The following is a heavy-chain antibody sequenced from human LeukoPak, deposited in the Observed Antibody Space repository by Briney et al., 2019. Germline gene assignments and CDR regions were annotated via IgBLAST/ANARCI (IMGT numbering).Heavy chain of an antibody. CDR2: VTYDGSKA. Sequence: PGGSLRLSCAASGFTFRNYGMHWVRHVPGKGLEWLGVVTYDGSKAFYADSVKGRLTISRDNSKNTLYLQMNSLRAEDTAVYYCARDISREYYYGSGSYLALYYFDYWGQGTLVTVSS. CDR1: GFTFRNYG. CDR3: ARDISREYYYGSGSYLALYYFDY. D-gene: IGHD3-10*01. J-gene: IGHJ4*02. V-gene: IGHV3-30*03.